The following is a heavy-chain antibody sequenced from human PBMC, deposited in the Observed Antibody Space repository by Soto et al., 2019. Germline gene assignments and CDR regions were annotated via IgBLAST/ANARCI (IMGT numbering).Heavy chain of an antibody. V-gene: IGHV1-3*01. CDR3: ATPIVAFY. CDR1: GYTFTSYA. J-gene: IGHJ4*02. CDR2: INAGNGNT. D-gene: IGHD5-12*01. Sequence: ASVKVSCKASGYTFTSYAIHWVRQAPGQRLEWMGWINAGNGNTKYSQKFQGRVIITRDTSTGTAYMELRSLRSEDTAVYYCATPIVAFYWGQGTLVTVSS.